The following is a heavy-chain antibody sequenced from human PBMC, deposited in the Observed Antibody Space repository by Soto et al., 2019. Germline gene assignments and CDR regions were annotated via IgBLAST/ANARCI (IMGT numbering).Heavy chain of an antibody. CDR2: ISAYNGNT. J-gene: IGHJ4*02. CDR3: ARDGGYISYY. CDR1: GYTFTSYG. V-gene: IGHV1-18*01. D-gene: IGHD2-15*01. Sequence: QVQLVQPVAEVKKPGDSLKVSCKASGYTFTSYGISWVRQAPGQGLEWMCWISAYNGNTNYAQKAQGIVTMTTDTSTSTSYIELRSLRSDDTALYYCARDGGYISYYLGQETLVTVSS.